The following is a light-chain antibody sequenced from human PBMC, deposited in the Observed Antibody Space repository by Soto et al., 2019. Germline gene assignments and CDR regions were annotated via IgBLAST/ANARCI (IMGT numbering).Light chain of an antibody. CDR2: DTS. V-gene: IGKV1-5*01. Sequence: DIQMTQSPSTLSASVGDRVTITCRASQNINGWLAWYQQKPGTAPKVLIYDTSNLESGVPSRFSGSGSGTEFALTISSLQPDDFAIYYCQQYDSYSPTFGQGTKVEI. CDR1: QNINGW. J-gene: IGKJ1*01. CDR3: QQYDSYSPT.